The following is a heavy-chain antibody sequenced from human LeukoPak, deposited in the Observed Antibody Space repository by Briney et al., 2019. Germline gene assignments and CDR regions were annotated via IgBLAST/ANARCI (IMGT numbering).Heavy chain of an antibody. J-gene: IGHJ3*02. CDR1: GGTFSSYA. V-gene: IGHV1-69*01. CDR2: IIPVFGTA. D-gene: IGHD2-15*01. CDR3: ARDRVVGLGIDNAFDI. Sequence: SVKVSCKASGGTFSSYAISWVRQAPGQGLEWMGGIIPVFGTANYAQKFQGRVTITADESTSTTYMELSSLRSEDTAVYYCARDRVVGLGIDNAFDIWGHGTMVTVSS.